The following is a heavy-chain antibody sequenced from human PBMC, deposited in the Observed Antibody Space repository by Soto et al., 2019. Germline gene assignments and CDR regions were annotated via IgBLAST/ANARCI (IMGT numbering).Heavy chain of an antibody. Sequence: GSLRLSCAASGFTFSSYSMNWVRQAPGKGLEWVSYISSSSSTIYYADSVKGRFTISRDNAKNSLYLQMNSLRDEDTAVYYCARDWEYYYDSSGYSEYYYYYGMDVWGQGTTVTVSS. D-gene: IGHD3-22*01. CDR1: GFTFSSYS. CDR2: ISSSSSTI. CDR3: ARDWEYYYDSSGYSEYYYYYGMDV. V-gene: IGHV3-48*02. J-gene: IGHJ6*02.